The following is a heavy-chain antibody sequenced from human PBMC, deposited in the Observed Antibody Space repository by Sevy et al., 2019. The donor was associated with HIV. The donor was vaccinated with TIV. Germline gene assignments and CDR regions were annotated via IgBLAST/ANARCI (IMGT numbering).Heavy chain of an antibody. V-gene: IGHV3-15*07. Sequence: GGSLRFSCAASGFTFSNAWMNWVRQAPGKGLEWVGRIKSKTDGGTTDYAAPVKGRFTISRDDSKNTLYLQMNSLKTEDTAVYYCTTDPSITMIVADYYFDYWGQGTLVTVSS. J-gene: IGHJ4*02. CDR3: TTDPSITMIVADYYFDY. CDR2: IKSKTDGGTT. D-gene: IGHD3-22*01. CDR1: GFTFSNAW.